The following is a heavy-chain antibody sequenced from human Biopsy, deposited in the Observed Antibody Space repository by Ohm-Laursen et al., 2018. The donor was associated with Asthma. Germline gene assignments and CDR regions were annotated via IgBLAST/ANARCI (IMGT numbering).Heavy chain of an antibody. CDR2: MSFDGRQT. J-gene: IGHJ3*02. Sequence: SLRLSCSASGFSFNSYGMHWVRQAPGKGLEWVAVMSFDGRQTYYADSVKGRFTISRDNSKNTLYLQMNSLRAEDTAAYYCAKERYYDFWSGYPIWGQGTMVTVSS. D-gene: IGHD3-3*01. CDR1: GFSFNSYG. CDR3: AKERYYDFWSGYPI. V-gene: IGHV3-30*18.